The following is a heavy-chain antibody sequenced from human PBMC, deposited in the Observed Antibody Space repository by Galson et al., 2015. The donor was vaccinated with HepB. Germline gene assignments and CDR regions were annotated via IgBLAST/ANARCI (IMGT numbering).Heavy chain of an antibody. CDR3: ARGSSTSWSRGDWFDP. J-gene: IGHJ5*02. V-gene: IGHV4-59*01. CDR1: GGSISPYY. Sequence: ETLSLTCTVSGGSISPYYWSWLRQPPGKGLEWIGYISYSGNTNYNPSLKSRVTMSIDTSKSHFSLKLNSVTAADTAVYFCARGSSTSWSRGDWFDPWGQGTLVTVSS. D-gene: IGHD6-13*01. CDR2: ISYSGNT.